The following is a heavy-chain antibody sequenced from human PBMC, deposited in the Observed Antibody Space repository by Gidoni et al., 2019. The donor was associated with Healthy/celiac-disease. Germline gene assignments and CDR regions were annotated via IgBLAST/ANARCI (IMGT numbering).Heavy chain of an antibody. J-gene: IGHJ3*02. CDR3: ARPQRGAAGLDAFDI. CDR2: IYPGDSDT. Sequence: KGLEWMGIIYPGDSDTRYSPSFQGQVTISADKSISTAYLQWSSLKAADTAMYYCARPQRGAAGLDAFDIWGQGTMVTVSS. D-gene: IGHD6-13*01. V-gene: IGHV5-51*01.